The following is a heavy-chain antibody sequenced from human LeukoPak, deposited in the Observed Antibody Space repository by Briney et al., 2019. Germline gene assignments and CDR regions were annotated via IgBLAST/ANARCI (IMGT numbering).Heavy chain of an antibody. CDR1: GFTFSSYA. D-gene: IGHD2/OR15-2a*01. CDR2: INGSGGST. V-gene: IGHV3-23*01. J-gene: IGHJ4*02. Sequence: QPGGSLRLSCAASGFTFSSYAMNWVRQAPGKGLEWVSGINGSGGSTYYAVSVKGRFTISRDNSKNTLYLQMNSLRDEDTAVYYCAKGPLSHFDYWGQGTLVTVSS. CDR3: AKGPLSHFDY.